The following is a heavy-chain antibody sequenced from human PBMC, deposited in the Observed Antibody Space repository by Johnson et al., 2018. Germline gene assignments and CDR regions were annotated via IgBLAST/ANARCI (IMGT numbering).Heavy chain of an antibody. CDR2: ISYDGSNK. Sequence: QVQLVESGGGVVQPGRSLRLSCAASGFTFSNYGMHWVRQAPGKGLEWVAVISYDGSNKSYADSVKGRFTISRDNSKNTLYLQMNSLRAEDTAGYYCASEMGIIRANYYYYMDVWGKGTTVTVSS. D-gene: IGHD3-3*01. CDR3: ASEMGIIRANYYYYMDV. CDR1: GFTFSNYG. J-gene: IGHJ6*03. V-gene: IGHV3-30*03.